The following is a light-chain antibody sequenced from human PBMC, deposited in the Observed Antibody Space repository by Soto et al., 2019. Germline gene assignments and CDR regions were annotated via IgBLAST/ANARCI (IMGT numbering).Light chain of an antibody. CDR2: GAS. CDR3: QQYNNWPGT. J-gene: IGKJ1*01. Sequence: SQSVSSNLAWYQQKPGQAPRLLIYGASTRATGIPARFSGSGSGTEFTLTISSLQSEDFAVYYCQQYNNWPGTFGQGTKVDIK. CDR1: QSVSSN. V-gene: IGKV3-15*01.